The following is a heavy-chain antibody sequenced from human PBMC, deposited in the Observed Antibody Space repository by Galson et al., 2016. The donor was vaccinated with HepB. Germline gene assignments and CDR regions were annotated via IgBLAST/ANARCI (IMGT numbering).Heavy chain of an antibody. V-gene: IGHV4-34*01. D-gene: IGHD6-6*01. CDR1: GGSFSGFY. CDR3: ARSPSARPLRWFDP. Sequence: ETLSLTCAVSGGSFSGFYWSWIRQPPGKGLEWIGEINHSGVTDYNPSPKSRVTMSVDTSKNQLSLKLNSVTAADTAVYYCARSPSARPLRWFDPWGQGTLVTVSS. CDR2: INHSGVT. J-gene: IGHJ5*02.